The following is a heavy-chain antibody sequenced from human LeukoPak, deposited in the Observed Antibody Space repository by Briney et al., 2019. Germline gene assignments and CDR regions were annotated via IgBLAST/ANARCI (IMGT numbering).Heavy chain of an antibody. CDR1: GFTVSSNY. J-gene: IGHJ4*02. D-gene: IGHD3-9*01. Sequence: GGSLRLSCAASGFTVSSNYMSWVRQAPGKGLEWISIIYTGGTTYYADSVKGRFTISRDTSKNTLYLQMNSLRVEDTAVYYCAKDLELRYFDWLPSLGYWGQGTLVTVSS. CDR3: AKDLELRYFDWLPSLGY. CDR2: IYTGGTT. V-gene: IGHV3-53*01.